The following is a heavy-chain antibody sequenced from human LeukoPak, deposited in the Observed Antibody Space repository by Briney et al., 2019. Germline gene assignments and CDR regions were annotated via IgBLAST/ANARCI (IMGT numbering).Heavy chain of an antibody. CDR3: ARDRCNSISCPDAFDT. Sequence: SQTLSLTCTVSGASISSDSYYWSWVRQPAGKGLDWIGSINTSGSTNYSPSLKSRVTISVDTSKNQFSLKLSSVTAPDTAVYYCARDRCNSISCPDAFDTWGQGTMVAVSS. J-gene: IGHJ3*02. CDR1: GASISSDSYY. V-gene: IGHV4-61*02. CDR2: INTSGST. D-gene: IGHD2-2*01.